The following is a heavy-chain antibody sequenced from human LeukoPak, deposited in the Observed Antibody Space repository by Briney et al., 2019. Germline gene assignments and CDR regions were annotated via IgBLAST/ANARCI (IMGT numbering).Heavy chain of an antibody. J-gene: IGHJ4*02. V-gene: IGHV3-30*18. CDR3: AKDGITIGLWFGESNPYFDY. CDR1: GFTFSSYG. D-gene: IGHD3-10*01. Sequence: QPGRSLRLSCAASGFTFSSYGMHWVRQAPGKGLEWVAGISYDGSNKYYADSVKGRFTISRDNSKNTLDLQMNSLRAEDTAVYYCAKDGITIGLWFGESNPYFDYWGQGTLVTVSS. CDR2: ISYDGSNK.